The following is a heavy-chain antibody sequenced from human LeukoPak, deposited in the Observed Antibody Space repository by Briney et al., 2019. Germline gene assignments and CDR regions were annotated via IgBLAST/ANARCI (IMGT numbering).Heavy chain of an antibody. CDR3: ARTVYDILSGFDY. V-gene: IGHV1-2*02. Sequence: ASVKVSCKASGYTFTGYYMHWVRQAPGQGLEWMGWINPNSGGTNYAQKFQGRVTMTRDTSISTAYMELSRLRSDDTAVYYCARTVYDILSGFDYWGQGTLVTVSS. CDR2: INPNSGGT. J-gene: IGHJ4*02. D-gene: IGHD3-9*01. CDR1: GYTFTGYY.